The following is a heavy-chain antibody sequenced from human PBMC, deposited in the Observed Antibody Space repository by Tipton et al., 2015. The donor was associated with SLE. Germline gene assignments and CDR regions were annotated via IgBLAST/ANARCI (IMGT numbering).Heavy chain of an antibody. CDR3: ARENAVAVLDY. J-gene: IGHJ4*02. Sequence: AGLVKPSETLSLTCTVSGVSISNHYWTWIRQPPGKGLEWIGEINHSGSSNYNPSLKSRVTISVDTSKNQFSLKLSSATAADTAVYYCARENAVAVLDYWGQGTLVTVSS. CDR1: GVSISNHY. CDR2: INHSGSS. V-gene: IGHV4-34*01. D-gene: IGHD6-19*01.